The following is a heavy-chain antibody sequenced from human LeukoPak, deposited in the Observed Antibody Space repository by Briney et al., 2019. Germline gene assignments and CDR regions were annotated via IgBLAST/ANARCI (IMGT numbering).Heavy chain of an antibody. Sequence: GGSLRLSCAASGFTFSSYWMGWVRQAPGKGLEWVANIKEDGSEKHYVDSVKGRFTISRDNAKNSLYPQMNSLRAEDTALYYCAREQYGGKDYWGQGTLVTVSS. CDR2: IKEDGSEK. D-gene: IGHD4-23*01. CDR1: GFTFSSYW. J-gene: IGHJ4*02. CDR3: AREQYGGKDY. V-gene: IGHV3-7*05.